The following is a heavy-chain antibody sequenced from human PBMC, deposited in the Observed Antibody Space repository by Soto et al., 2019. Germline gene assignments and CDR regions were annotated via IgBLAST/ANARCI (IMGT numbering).Heavy chain of an antibody. J-gene: IGHJ4*02. CDR1: GFTFSSYA. CDR3: ARRGSGSYYDY. CDR2: SSGSGGST. Sequence: EVQLLEPGGGLVQPGGSLRLSCAASGFTFSSYAMRWVRQAPGKGLEWVSASSGSGGSTYYADSVKGRFTISRDNSKNTLYLQMNSLRAEDTAVYYCARRGSGSYYDYWGQGTLVTVSS. D-gene: IGHD1-26*01. V-gene: IGHV3-23*01.